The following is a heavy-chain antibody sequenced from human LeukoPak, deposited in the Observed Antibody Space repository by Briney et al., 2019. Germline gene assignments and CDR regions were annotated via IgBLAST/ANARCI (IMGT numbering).Heavy chain of an antibody. V-gene: IGHV4-59*01. CDR1: GGSISSYY. Sequence: SETLSLTCTVSGGSISSYYWSWIRQPPGKGLEWIGYIYYSGSTNCNPSLKSRVTISVDTSKNQFSLKLSSVTAADTAVYYCARPYYDFWSGSMNYYFDLWGRGTLVTVSS. J-gene: IGHJ2*01. CDR2: IYYSGST. CDR3: ARPYYDFWSGSMNYYFDL. D-gene: IGHD3-3*01.